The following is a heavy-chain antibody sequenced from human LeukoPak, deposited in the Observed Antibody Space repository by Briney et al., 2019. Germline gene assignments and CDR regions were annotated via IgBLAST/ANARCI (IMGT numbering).Heavy chain of an antibody. CDR3: ARGYRSASRYYFDN. CDR2: ISGSGSNT. J-gene: IGHJ4*02. D-gene: IGHD6-19*01. Sequence: GGSLRLSCAASGFTFTAHPMNWVRQAPGKGLEWVSGISGSGSNTYYADSVKGHFVISRDSSKNTVYLQMNSLRADDTAIHYCARGYRSASRYYFDNWGQGTLVTVSS. CDR1: GFTFTAHP. V-gene: IGHV3-23*01.